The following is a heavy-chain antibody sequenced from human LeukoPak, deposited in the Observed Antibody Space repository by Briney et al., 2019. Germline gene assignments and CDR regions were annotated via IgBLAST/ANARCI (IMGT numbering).Heavy chain of an antibody. CDR2: INPNSGGT. CDR1: GYTFTGYY. V-gene: IGHV1-2*02. Sequence: ASVKVSCKASGYTFTGYYMHWVRQAPGQGLEWMGWINPNSGGTNYAQKFQGRVTMTRDTSISTAYMELSSLRSEDTAVYYCASGTTVTWNWFDPWGQGTLVTVSS. D-gene: IGHD4-11*01. CDR3: ASGTTVTWNWFDP. J-gene: IGHJ5*02.